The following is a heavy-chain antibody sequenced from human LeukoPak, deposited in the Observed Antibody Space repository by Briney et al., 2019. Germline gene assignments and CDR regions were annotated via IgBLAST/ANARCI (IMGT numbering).Heavy chain of an antibody. CDR3: AKLGGNSNFYYYYMDV. CDR2: ISGGSGST. Sequence: GGSLRLPCAASGFTFSSYAMSWVRQAPGKGLEWVSTISGGSGSTFFADSVKGRFTISRDNSKGTLYLQMNSLRAEDTAVYSCAKLGGNSNFYYYYMDVWGKGTTVTVSS. CDR1: GFTFSSYA. J-gene: IGHJ6*03. V-gene: IGHV3-23*01. D-gene: IGHD4-23*01.